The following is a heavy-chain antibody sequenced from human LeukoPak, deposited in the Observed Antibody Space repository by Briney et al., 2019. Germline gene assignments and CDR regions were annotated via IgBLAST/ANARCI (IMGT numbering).Heavy chain of an antibody. CDR2: IYHSGST. D-gene: IGHD3-22*01. Sequence: SGTLSLTCAVSGYSISSGYYWGWIRQPPGKGLEWIGSIYHSGSTYYNPSLKSRVTISVDTSKNQFSLKLSSVTAADTAVYYCARGLTYYYDSSGYYGFGFDYWGQGTLVTVSS. J-gene: IGHJ4*02. V-gene: IGHV4-38-2*01. CDR3: ARGLTYYYDSSGYYGFGFDY. CDR1: GYSISSGYY.